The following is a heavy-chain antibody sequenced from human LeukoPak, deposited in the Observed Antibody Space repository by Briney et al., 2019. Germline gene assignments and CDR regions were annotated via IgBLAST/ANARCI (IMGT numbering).Heavy chain of an antibody. J-gene: IGHJ4*02. D-gene: IGHD1-26*01. CDR2: VSSGGDT. Sequence: GGSLRLSCAASGFTVSSNYMNWVRQAPGKGLEWVSVVSSGGDTYYADSVRGRFVISRNHSKNTLYLQMNGLRAEDTAVYYCTRGVWDWGQGTLVTVSS. V-gene: IGHV3-53*01. CDR3: TRGVWD. CDR1: GFTVSSNY.